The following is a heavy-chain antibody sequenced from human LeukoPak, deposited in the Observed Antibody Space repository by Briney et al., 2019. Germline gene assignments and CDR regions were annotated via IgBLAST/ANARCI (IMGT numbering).Heavy chain of an antibody. D-gene: IGHD3-22*01. Sequence: GGSLRLSCAASGFTFSSYSMNWVRQAPGKGLEWVSSISSSSSYIYYADSVKGRFTISRDNAKNSLYLQMNSLRAEDTAVYYCARDLSPDLMYYYDSSGYYYFDYWGQGTLVTVSS. J-gene: IGHJ4*02. CDR2: ISSSSSYI. CDR1: GFTFSSYS. CDR3: ARDLSPDLMYYYDSSGYYYFDY. V-gene: IGHV3-21*01.